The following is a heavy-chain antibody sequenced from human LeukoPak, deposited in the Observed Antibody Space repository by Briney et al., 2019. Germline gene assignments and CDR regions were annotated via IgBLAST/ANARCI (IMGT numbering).Heavy chain of an antibody. Sequence: ASVKVSCEASGYTFTDYYIHWVRQAPGQGLEWMAWINPNSGGTDYAQKFQGRVTMTRDTSISTAYMELSRLRSDDTAVYYCARGVWGYYDSSGRHNWFDPWGQGTLVTVSS. CDR1: GYTFTDYY. V-gene: IGHV1-2*02. J-gene: IGHJ5*02. CDR2: INPNSGGT. CDR3: ARGVWGYYDSSGRHNWFDP. D-gene: IGHD3-22*01.